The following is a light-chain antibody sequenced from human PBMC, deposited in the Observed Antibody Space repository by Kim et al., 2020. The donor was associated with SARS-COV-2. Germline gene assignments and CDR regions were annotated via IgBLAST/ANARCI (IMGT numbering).Light chain of an antibody. CDR2: ENN. CDR3: GTWDSSLSAGV. Sequence: QSVLTQPPSVSAAPGQRVTISCSGSRSNIGNNYVSWYQQLPGTAPKLLIYENNMRPSGIPSRFSGSKSGTSATLGITGLQTGDEADYYCGTWDSSLSAGVFGGGTKLTVL. J-gene: IGLJ2*01. V-gene: IGLV1-51*01. CDR1: RSNIGNNY.